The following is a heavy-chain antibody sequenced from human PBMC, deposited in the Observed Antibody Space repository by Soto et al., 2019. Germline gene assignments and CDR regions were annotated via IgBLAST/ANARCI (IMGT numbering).Heavy chain of an antibody. D-gene: IGHD3-3*01. CDR3: ARAYYDFWTSYHYGMDV. CDR1: GVSISSDGYS. CDR2: IYQSGST. V-gene: IGHV4-30-2*01. J-gene: IGHJ6*02. Sequence: QLQLQESGSGLVKPSQTLSLTCAVSGVSISSDGYSWSWIRQPPGKGLEWLGFIYQSGSTYYNPSLKSRGTMSVDRSKNQFSLKLTSVTAADTAVYYCARAYYDFWTSYHYGMDVWGQGTTVTVSS.